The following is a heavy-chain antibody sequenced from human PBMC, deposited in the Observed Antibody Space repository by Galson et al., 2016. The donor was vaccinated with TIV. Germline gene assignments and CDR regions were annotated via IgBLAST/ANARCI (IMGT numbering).Heavy chain of an antibody. V-gene: IGHV3-23*01. D-gene: IGHD1/OR15-1a*01. CDR1: GFIFNSFA. J-gene: IGHJ6*02. Sequence: LRLSCAASGFIFNSFAMSWVRQAPGKGLQWVSAISRRSFNTYYADSAKGRSTISRDHSKNTLYLQMNSVRADDTAVYYCAKGAGTDYYYGIDVWGQGTTDTVSS. CDR2: ISRRSFNT. CDR3: AKGAGTDYYYGIDV.